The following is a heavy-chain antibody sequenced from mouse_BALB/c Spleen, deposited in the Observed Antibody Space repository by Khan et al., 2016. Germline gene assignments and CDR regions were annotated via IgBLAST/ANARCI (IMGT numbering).Heavy chain of an antibody. CDR3: ASTVVADFDY. CDR2: IDPANGNT. V-gene: IGHV14-3*02. J-gene: IGHJ2*01. Sequence: VQLQQPGAELVKPGASVKLSCTASGFNIKDTYMHWVKQRPEQGLEWIGRIDPANGNTKYDPKFQGKATITADTSSNTAYLQLSSLTSEDTAVYYCASTVVADFDYWGQGTTLTVSS. CDR1: GFNIKDTY. D-gene: IGHD1-1*01.